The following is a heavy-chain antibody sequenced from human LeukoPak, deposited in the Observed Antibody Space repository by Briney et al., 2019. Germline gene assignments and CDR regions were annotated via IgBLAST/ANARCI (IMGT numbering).Heavy chain of an antibody. J-gene: IGHJ4*02. Sequence: GGSLRLSCAASGFNFIYYSMTWVRQAPGKGLEWVANINKDGSEKYYVDSVEGRFSISRDNAENLLYLQMDSLRAEDTAVYYCAREYCSTTICFGRGGFDYWGQGTLVTVSS. V-gene: IGHV3-7*03. CDR2: INKDGSEK. D-gene: IGHD2-2*01. CDR3: AREYCSTTICFGRGGFDY. CDR1: GFNFIYYS.